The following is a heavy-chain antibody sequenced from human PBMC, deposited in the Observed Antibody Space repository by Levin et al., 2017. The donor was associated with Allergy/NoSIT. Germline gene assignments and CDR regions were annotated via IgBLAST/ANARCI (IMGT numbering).Heavy chain of an antibody. CDR3: ARFIVTPVSYFYMDV. Sequence: GESLKISCKASGYTFKNYGISWVRQAPGQGLEWMGWISTHNGNTNYAQSFQGRVTMTTDTSTSTADMELRSLISDDTAVYSCARFIVTPVSYFYMDVWGKGTTVTVSS. CDR1: GYTFKNYG. D-gene: IGHD2-2*01. J-gene: IGHJ6*03. CDR2: ISTHNGNT. V-gene: IGHV1-18*01.